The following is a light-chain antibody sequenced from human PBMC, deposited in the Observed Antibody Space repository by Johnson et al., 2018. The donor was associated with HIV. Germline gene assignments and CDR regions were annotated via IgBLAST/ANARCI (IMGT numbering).Light chain of an antibody. Sequence: QSVLTQPPSVSAAPGQKVTISCYGSSSDMGNYAVSWYQQLPGTAPKLLIYENNKRPSGIPDRFSGSKSGTSATLAITGLQTGDEADYYCGTWDGSLSVYVFGAGTEVTVL. CDR3: GTWDGSLSVYV. CDR1: SSDMGNYA. J-gene: IGLJ1*01. V-gene: IGLV1-51*02. CDR2: ENN.